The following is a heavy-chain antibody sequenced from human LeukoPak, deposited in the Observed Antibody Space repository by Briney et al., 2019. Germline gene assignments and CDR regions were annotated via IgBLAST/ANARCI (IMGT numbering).Heavy chain of an antibody. CDR2: IIPIFGTA. V-gene: IGHV1-69*05. J-gene: IGHJ4*02. D-gene: IGHD4-11*01. CDR1: GGTFSSYA. Sequence: SVKVSCKASGGTFSSYAISWVRQAPGQGLEWMGGIIPIFGTANYAQKFQGRVTITTDESTSTAYMELSSLRSEDTAVYYCASGHSNLSRGFWYWGQGTLVTVSS. CDR3: ASGHSNLSRGFWY.